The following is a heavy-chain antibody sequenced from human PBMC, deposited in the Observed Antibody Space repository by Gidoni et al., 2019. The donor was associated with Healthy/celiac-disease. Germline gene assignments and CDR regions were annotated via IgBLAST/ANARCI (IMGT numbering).Heavy chain of an antibody. V-gene: IGHV2-26*01. CDR2: IFSNDEK. D-gene: IGHD3-3*01. CDR1: GFSLSNARMG. J-gene: IGHJ6*02. Sequence: QVTLKESGPVLVKPTENLTLTCTVSGFSLSNARMGVSWIRQPPGKALEWLAHIFSNDEKSYSTSLKSRLTISKDTSKSQVVLTMTNMDPVDTATYYCARATDFIKGSYYYGMDVWGQGTTVTVSS. CDR3: ARATDFIKGSYYYGMDV.